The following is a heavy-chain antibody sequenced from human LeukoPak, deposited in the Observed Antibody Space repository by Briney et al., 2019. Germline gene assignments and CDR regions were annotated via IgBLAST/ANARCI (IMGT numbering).Heavy chain of an antibody. CDR2: IHPSGML. J-gene: IGHJ4*02. V-gene: IGHV4-31*03. Sequence: SRSLSLTRTVSGASFNSDDQYWNWIRQSPGKGLEWIGSIHPSGMLYNNPSLESRVTMSRDTSKNQFSLNLNSVTAADTAVYFCSRGLDSRKLGYWGQGILVTVSS. D-gene: IGHD3-22*01. CDR1: GASFNSDDQY. CDR3: SRGLDSRKLGY.